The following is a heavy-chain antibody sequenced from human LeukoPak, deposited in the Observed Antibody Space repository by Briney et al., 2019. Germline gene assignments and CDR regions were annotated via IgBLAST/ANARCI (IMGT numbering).Heavy chain of an antibody. J-gene: IGHJ4*02. V-gene: IGHV3-23*01. CDR2: ISAGGGST. CDR1: GFTFTSYA. Sequence: GGSLRLSCAASGFTFTSYALSWVRQAPGKGLEWVSAISAGGGSTYDADSVKGRFTISSDNSKNTVYLQMTSLRVDDAAVYYCARTGGGSGYWGQGTLVTVSS. CDR3: ARTGGGSGY. D-gene: IGHD2-15*01.